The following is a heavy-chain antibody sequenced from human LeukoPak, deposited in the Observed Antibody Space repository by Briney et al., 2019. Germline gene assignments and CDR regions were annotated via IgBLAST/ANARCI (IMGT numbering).Heavy chain of an antibody. D-gene: IGHD5-18*01. V-gene: IGHV3-23*01. CDR3: AKGNGYSYGRYYFDY. Sequence: GGSLRLSCAASGFTFSSYAMGWVRQAPGKGLERVSAITASGGNTYYADSVKGRFTISRDNSKNTLYLQVNSLRAEDTAVYYCAKGNGYSYGRYYFDYWGQGTLVTVSS. J-gene: IGHJ4*02. CDR2: ITASGGNT. CDR1: GFTFSSYA.